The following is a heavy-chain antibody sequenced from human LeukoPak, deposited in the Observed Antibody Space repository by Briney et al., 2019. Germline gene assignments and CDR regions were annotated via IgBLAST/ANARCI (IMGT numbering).Heavy chain of an antibody. CDR2: IYYSGST. J-gene: IGHJ4*02. D-gene: IGHD2-2*03. CDR1: GGSISSGDYY. CDR3: ARAVGYCSSTSCYVRKSAYYFDY. Sequence: SQTLSLTCTVSGGSISSGDYYWSWLRQPPGKGLEWIGYIYYSGSTYYNPSLKSRVTISVDTSKNQFSLKLSSVTAADTAVYYCARAVGYCSSTSCYVRKSAYYFDYWGQGTLVTVSS. V-gene: IGHV4-30-4*01.